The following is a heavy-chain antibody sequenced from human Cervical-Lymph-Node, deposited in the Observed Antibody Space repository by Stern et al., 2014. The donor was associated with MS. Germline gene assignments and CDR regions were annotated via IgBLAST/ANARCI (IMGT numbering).Heavy chain of an antibody. CDR3: ARATNSGYDFDYYYYGMDV. V-gene: IGHV1-2*02. CDR2: INPNSGGT. J-gene: IGHJ6*02. CDR1: GYTFTGYY. D-gene: IGHD5-12*01. Sequence: VQLVQSGAEVKKPGASVKVSCKASGYTFTGYYMHWVRQAPGQGLEWMGWINPNSGGTNYAQKFQGRVTMTRDTSISTAYMELSRLRSDDTAVYYCARATNSGYDFDYYYYGMDVWGQGTTVTVSS.